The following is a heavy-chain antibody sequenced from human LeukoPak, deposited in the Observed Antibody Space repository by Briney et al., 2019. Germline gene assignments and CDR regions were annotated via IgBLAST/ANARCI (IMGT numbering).Heavy chain of an antibody. D-gene: IGHD2-2*01. J-gene: IGHJ4*02. CDR1: EFTFDDYG. CDR2: IHWNGGST. V-gene: IGHV3-20*04. Sequence: GGSLRLSCAASEFTFDDYGMSWVRQAPGKGLEWVSGIHWNGGSTGYADSVKGRFTISRDNAKNSLYLQMNSLRAEDTALYYCAREDCSSTSCYGFDYWGQGTLVTVSS. CDR3: AREDCSSTSCYGFDY.